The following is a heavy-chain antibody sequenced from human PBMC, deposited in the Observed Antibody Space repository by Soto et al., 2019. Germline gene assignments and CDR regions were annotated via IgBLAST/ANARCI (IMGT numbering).Heavy chain of an antibody. CDR1: GGSISSGGYY. CDR2: IYYSGST. V-gene: IGHV4-31*03. Sequence: QVQLQESGPGLVKPSQTLSLTCTVSGGSISSGGYYWSWIRQHPGKGLEWIGYIYYSGSTYYNPSLKSRVTISVDTSKNQCSLKLSSVTAADTAVYYCAREAGRYYDSSGYYATTFDYWGQGTLVTVSS. CDR3: AREAGRYYDSSGYYATTFDY. D-gene: IGHD3-22*01. J-gene: IGHJ4*02.